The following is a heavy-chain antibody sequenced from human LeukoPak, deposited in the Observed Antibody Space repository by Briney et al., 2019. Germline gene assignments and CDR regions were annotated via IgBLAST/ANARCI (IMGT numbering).Heavy chain of an antibody. V-gene: IGHV3-23*01. CDR1: GFTFSSYA. CDR3: AKDLDDSSGYFWANWFDP. J-gene: IGHJ5*02. D-gene: IGHD3-22*01. CDR2: ISGSGGST. Sequence: PGGSLRLSCAASGFTFSSYAMSWVRQAPGKGLEWVSAISGSGGSTYYADSVKGRFTISRDNSKNTLYLQMSSLRAEDTAVYYCAKDLDDSSGYFWANWFDPWGQGTLVTVSS.